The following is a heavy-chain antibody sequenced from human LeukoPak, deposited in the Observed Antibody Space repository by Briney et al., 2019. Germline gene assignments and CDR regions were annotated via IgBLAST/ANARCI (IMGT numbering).Heavy chain of an antibody. D-gene: IGHD1-26*01. V-gene: IGHV3-7*02. CDR2: IHKAGTES. Sequence: TGGSLRLSCAASGFTFTDYWMTWVRQVPGKGLECVANIHKAGTESYYVDSVKGRFAISRDNAKNSLYLQLSSLRVDDTAVYYCARVGTWELERVFDYWGQGTLVTVSS. CDR1: GFTFTDYW. J-gene: IGHJ4*02. CDR3: ARVGTWELERVFDY.